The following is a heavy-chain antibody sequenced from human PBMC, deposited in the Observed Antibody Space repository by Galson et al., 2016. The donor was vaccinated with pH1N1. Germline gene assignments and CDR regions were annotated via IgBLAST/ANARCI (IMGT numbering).Heavy chain of an antibody. D-gene: IGHD3-16*01. Sequence: SVKVSCKASGYTFTSYAIHWVRQALGQRLEWMGWINTGSGYTKYSQKFHDRITITKDTSASTVYLELSSLRSEDTAVYYCGRDGLTMITFGVPGNYFDYWGQGTLVTVSS. CDR1: GYTFTSYA. CDR3: GRDGLTMITFGVPGNYFDY. V-gene: IGHV1-3*04. J-gene: IGHJ4*02. CDR2: INTGSGYT.